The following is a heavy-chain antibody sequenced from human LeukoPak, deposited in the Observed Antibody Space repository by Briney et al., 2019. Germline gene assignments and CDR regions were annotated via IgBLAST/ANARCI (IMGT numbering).Heavy chain of an antibody. J-gene: IGHJ4*02. D-gene: IGHD5-18*01. CDR2: ISYDGSNK. Sequence: PGGSLRLSCAASGFTVSSNYMSWVRQAPGKGLEWVAVISYDGSNKYYADSVKGRFTISRDNSKNTLYLQMNSLRDDDTAVYYCARDVDTALLPFDYWGQGTLVTVSS. CDR1: GFTVSSNY. V-gene: IGHV3-30-3*01. CDR3: ARDVDTALLPFDY.